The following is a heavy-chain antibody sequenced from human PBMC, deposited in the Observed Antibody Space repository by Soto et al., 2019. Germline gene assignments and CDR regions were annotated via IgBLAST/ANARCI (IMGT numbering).Heavy chain of an antibody. CDR1: GYTFTSYG. CDR3: AREALVRVTRREVWFDP. D-gene: IGHD4-17*01. J-gene: IGHJ5*02. CDR2: ISAYNGNT. V-gene: IGHV1-18*01. Sequence: QVQLVQSGAEVKKPGASVKGSCKASGYTFTSYGISWLRQAPGQGLEWMGWISAYNGNTNYALKLQGRVTMTTDTSTSTAYMELRSLRSDDTAVYYCAREALVRVTRREVWFDPWGQGTLVNVSS.